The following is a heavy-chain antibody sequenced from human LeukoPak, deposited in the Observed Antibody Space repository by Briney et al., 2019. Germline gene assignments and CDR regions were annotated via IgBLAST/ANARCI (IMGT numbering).Heavy chain of an antibody. CDR1: GGSISSYY. CDR2: IYYSGST. CDR3: ASKIQEDFDY. Sequence: SETLSLTCSVSGGSISSYYGSWIRQPPGKGLEWIGYIYYSGSTNYNPSLKSRVTISVDTSKSQFSRKLSSVTAADPAVHYCASKIQEDFDYWGQGTLVTVSS. V-gene: IGHV4-59*08. J-gene: IGHJ4*02.